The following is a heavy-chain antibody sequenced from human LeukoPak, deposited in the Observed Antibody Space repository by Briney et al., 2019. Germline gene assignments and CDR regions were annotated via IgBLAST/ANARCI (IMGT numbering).Heavy chain of an antibody. D-gene: IGHD1-26*01. CDR3: ARGRATVDY. CDR1: GFTVSTNY. CDR2: IYSGGST. Sequence: GGSLRLSCAASGFTVSTNYMSWVRRAPGKGLEWISVIYSGGSTSYADSVKGRFTISRDNSKNTLFLQMNSLRAEDTAVYYCARGRATVDYWGQGTLVTVSS. V-gene: IGHV3-66*01. J-gene: IGHJ4*02.